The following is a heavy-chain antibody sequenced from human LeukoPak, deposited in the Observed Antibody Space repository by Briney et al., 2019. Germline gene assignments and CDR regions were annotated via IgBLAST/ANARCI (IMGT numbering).Heavy chain of an antibody. V-gene: IGHV1-69*01. CDR3: ARGVLFYYYHYMDV. Sequence: ASVKVSCKASGGTFSSYAISWVRQAPGQGLEWMGGIIPIFGTANYAQKFQGRVTITADESTSTAYMELSSLRSEDTAVYYCARGVLFYYYHYMDVWGKGTTVTVSS. J-gene: IGHJ6*03. CDR2: IIPIFGTA. D-gene: IGHD2-21*01. CDR1: GGTFSSYA.